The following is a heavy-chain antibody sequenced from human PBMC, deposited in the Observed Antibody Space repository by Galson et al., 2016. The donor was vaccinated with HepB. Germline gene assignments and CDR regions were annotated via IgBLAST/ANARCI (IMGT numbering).Heavy chain of an antibody. CDR1: GFTFSNYA. CDR2: ISGGGGGT. V-gene: IGHV3-23*01. J-gene: IGHJ6*03. CDR3: AKGTDNWNQYYMDV. Sequence: SLRLSCAASGFTFSNYAMNWVRQVPGKGLEWVSGISGGGGGTYYAGSVKGRFTISRDNSKNTLYLQMNSLRAEDTAVYNCAKGTDNWNQYYMDVWGKGTTVSGS. D-gene: IGHD1-20*01.